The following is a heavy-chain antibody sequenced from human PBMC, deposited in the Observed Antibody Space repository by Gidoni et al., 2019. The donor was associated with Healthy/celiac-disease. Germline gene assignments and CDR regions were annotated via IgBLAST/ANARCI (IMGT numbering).Heavy chain of an antibody. D-gene: IGHD3-9*01. V-gene: IGHV3-66*01. CDR1: GFTVSSNY. CDR3: ARDPAPYDILTGT. CDR2: IYSGGST. Sequence: EVQLVESGGGLVQPGGSLRLPCAASGFTVSSNYISWVRRAPGKGLEWVSVIYSGGSTDYADSVKGRFTISRDNSKNTLYLQMNSLRAEDTAVYYCARDPAPYDILTGTWGQGTLVTVSS. J-gene: IGHJ5*02.